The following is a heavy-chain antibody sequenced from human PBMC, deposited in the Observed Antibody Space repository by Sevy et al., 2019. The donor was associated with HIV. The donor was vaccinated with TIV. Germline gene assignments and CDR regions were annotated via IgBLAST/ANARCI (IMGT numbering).Heavy chain of an antibody. CDR1: GYTFTSYD. CDR3: ARGGDYCSSISYYGRYYYYYGMDV. CDR2: MNPNSGNT. Sequence: ASVKVSCKASGYTFTSYDINWVRQATGQGLEWMGWMNPNSGNTGDAQKFQGRVTMTRNTSISTAYMELSSLRSEDTAVYYCARGGDYCSSISYYGRYYYYYGMDVWGQGTTVTVSS. V-gene: IGHV1-8*01. J-gene: IGHJ6*02. D-gene: IGHD2-2*01.